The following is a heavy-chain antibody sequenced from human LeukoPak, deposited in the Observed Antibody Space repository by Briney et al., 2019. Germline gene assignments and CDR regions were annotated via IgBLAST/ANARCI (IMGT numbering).Heavy chain of an antibody. J-gene: IGHJ4*02. CDR1: GYSISSAYY. Sequence: PSETLSLTCSVSGYSISSAYYWGWIRQPPGKGLEWIGTMYHSGSTNYNPSLKSRVTISADKSITTAYLQWSGLKASDTAIFYCAITTDIPGTATAFDYWGQGTLVTVSS. CDR3: AITTDIPGTATAFDY. D-gene: IGHD2-15*01. V-gene: IGHV4-38-2*02. CDR2: MYHSGST.